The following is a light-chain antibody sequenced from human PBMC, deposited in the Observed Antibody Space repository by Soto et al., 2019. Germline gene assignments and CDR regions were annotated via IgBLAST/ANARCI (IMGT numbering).Light chain of an antibody. V-gene: IGKV3-15*01. Sequence: EIVLTQSPATPSVSPGESATLSCRASQSISSNLAWYQQKPGQSPRLLIYGASSRATGVPVRFSGSGSGVAFTLTISGLQSEDVAVYHCQQYNQWPGTFGQGTKVDIK. CDR3: QQYNQWPGT. CDR1: QSISSN. CDR2: GAS. J-gene: IGKJ1*01.